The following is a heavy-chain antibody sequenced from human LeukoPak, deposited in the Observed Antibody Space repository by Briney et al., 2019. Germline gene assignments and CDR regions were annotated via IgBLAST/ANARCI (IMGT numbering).Heavy chain of an antibody. D-gene: IGHD6-13*01. Sequence: PSETPSLTCTVSGGSISSYYWSWIRQPAGKGLEWIGRIYTSGSTNYNPSLKSRVTMSVDTSKNQFSLKLSSVTAADTAVYYCARDIGYYSSSWYFDYWGQGSLVTVSS. CDR1: GGSISSYY. V-gene: IGHV4-4*07. CDR2: IYTSGST. CDR3: ARDIGYYSSSWYFDY. J-gene: IGHJ4*02.